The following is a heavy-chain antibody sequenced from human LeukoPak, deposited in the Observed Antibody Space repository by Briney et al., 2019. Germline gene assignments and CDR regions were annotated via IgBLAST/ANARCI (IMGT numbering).Heavy chain of an antibody. V-gene: IGHV3-11*01. CDR1: GFTFSDYY. CDR2: ISSSGSTI. J-gene: IGHJ5*02. CDR3: AKGDIEMTTVTRNWFDP. D-gene: IGHD4-17*01. Sequence: PGGSLRLSCAASGFTFSDYYMSWIRQAPGKGLEWVSYISSSGSTIYYADPVKGRFTISRDNAKNSLYLQMNSLRAEDTAVYYCAKGDIEMTTVTRNWFDPWGQGTLVTVSS.